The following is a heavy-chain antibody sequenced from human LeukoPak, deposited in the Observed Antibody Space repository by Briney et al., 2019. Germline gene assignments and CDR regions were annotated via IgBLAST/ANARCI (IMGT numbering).Heavy chain of an antibody. V-gene: IGHV3-33*08. J-gene: IGHJ4*02. CDR1: GFTFSSYG. D-gene: IGHD3-10*01. CDR2: IWYGENDK. Sequence: GRSLRLSCAASGFTFSSYGMHWVRQAPGKGLEWVAVIWYGENDKYYADSVKGRFTISRDNSKNTLYLQMNSLRAEDTAVYYCALTVYGSGSYWDYWGQGTLVTVSS. CDR3: ALTVYGSGSYWDY.